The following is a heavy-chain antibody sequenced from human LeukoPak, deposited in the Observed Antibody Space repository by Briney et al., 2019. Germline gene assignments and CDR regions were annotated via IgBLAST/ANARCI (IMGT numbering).Heavy chain of an antibody. D-gene: IGHD3-10*01. V-gene: IGHV3-53*01. J-gene: IGHJ4*02. CDR2: IDSDGAT. CDR3: ARDKRGGQGFFDF. CDR1: GFTVSTNS. Sequence: GGSLRLSCAASGFTVSTNSMAWVRQAPGKGLQWVSVIDSDGATYYADSVRGRFTISRDNSKNTLYLQMNNLRAEDTAVYYCARDKRGGQGFFDFWGQGTLVSVSS.